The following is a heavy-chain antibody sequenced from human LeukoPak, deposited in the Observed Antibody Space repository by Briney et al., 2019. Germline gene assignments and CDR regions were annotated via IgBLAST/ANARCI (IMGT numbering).Heavy chain of an antibody. Sequence: ASVKVSCKASGGTFSSYAISWVRQAPGQGLEWMGRIIPILGIANYAQKFQGRVTITADKSTSTTYMELSSLRSEDTAVYYCASHTRAGYSSSWTDNWFDPWGQGALVTVSS. D-gene: IGHD6-13*01. CDR1: GGTFSSYA. J-gene: IGHJ5*02. CDR2: IIPILGIA. CDR3: ASHTRAGYSSSWTDNWFDP. V-gene: IGHV1-69*04.